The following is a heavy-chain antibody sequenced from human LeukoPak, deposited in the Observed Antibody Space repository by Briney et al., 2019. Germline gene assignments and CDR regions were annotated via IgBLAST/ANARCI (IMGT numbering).Heavy chain of an antibody. CDR1: GYTFTDYY. J-gene: IGHJ4*02. CDR2: INPNSGGT. Sequence: VASVSASCTASGYTFTDYYMHWVRQAPGQGLEWMGWINPNSGGTNYAQKFQGRVTMTRDTSISTAYMELSRLRSDDTAVYYCARASYYYDSSGYPGYYFDYWGQGTLVTVSS. V-gene: IGHV1-2*02. CDR3: ARASYYYDSSGYPGYYFDY. D-gene: IGHD3-22*01.